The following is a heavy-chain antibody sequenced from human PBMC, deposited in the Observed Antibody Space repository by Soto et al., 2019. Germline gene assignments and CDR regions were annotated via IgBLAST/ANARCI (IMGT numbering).Heavy chain of an antibody. CDR3: LTINSYGPPGSGYYYGMDV. CDR1: GFTVSSNY. D-gene: IGHD5-18*01. CDR2: IYSGGST. Sequence: EVQLVESGGGLVQPGGSLRLSCAASGFTVSSNYTSWVRQAPGKELEWVSVIYSGGSTYYADSVKGRFTISRHNSKNTLYLQMNSLRAEDTAVYYCLTINSYGPPGSGYYYGMDVWGQGTTVTVSS. J-gene: IGHJ6*02. V-gene: IGHV3-53*04.